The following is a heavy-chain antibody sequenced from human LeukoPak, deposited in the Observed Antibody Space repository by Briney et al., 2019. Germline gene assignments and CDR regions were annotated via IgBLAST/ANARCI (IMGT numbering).Heavy chain of an antibody. CDR3: ARVKPNAYCSSTSCYWNFDY. CDR2: ISGSGGST. D-gene: IGHD2-2*01. V-gene: IGHV3-23*01. CDR1: GFTFSSYA. J-gene: IGHJ4*02. Sequence: GGSLRLSCAASGFTFSSYAMSWVRQAPGKGLEWVSAISGSGGSTYYADSVKGRFTISRDNSKNTLYLQMNSLRAEDTAVYYCARVKPNAYCSSTSCYWNFDYWGQGTLVTVSS.